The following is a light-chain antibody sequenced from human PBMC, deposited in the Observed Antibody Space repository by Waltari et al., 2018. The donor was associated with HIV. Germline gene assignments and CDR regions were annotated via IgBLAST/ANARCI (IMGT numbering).Light chain of an antibody. CDR1: QSIMQW. CDR3: QQYANVPPIT. CDR2: KAS. Sequence: DIQMTQSPSTLSAFIGDRVTITCRASQSIMQWLAWYQQKPGKAPKLLIYKASVLESGVPSRFSGSGSGTTFRFTITNLQPEDVGTFYCQQYANVPPITFGQGTRVEIK. V-gene: IGKV1-5*03. J-gene: IGKJ5*01.